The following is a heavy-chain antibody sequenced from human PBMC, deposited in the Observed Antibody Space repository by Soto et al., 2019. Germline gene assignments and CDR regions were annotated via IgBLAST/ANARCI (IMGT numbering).Heavy chain of an antibody. CDR1: GFTLATYP. CDR2: ISGSGDRT. D-gene: IGHD2-2*01. Sequence: GGSLRLSFVPSGFTLATYPMTWGRQAPAKGLEWVSTISGSGDRTWYADSVKGRLTISRDNSKNTLYLEMNSLGAEDTAVYYCARVPDGLHLWFDIWGPGTLVTVSS. CDR3: ARVPDGLHLWFDI. V-gene: IGHV3-23*01. J-gene: IGHJ5*02.